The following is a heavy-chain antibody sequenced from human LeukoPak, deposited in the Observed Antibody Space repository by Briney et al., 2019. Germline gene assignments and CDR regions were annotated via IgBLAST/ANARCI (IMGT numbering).Heavy chain of an antibody. CDR1: GGSISSSSYY. D-gene: IGHD4-17*01. V-gene: IGHV4-39*07. CDR3: ARRQTTVTTNYYYYYMDV. Sequence: PSETLSLTCTVSGGSISSSSYYWGWIRQPPGKGLEWIGSIYYSGSTYYNPSLKSRDTISVDTSKNQFSLKLSSVTAADTAVYYCARRQTTVTTNYYYYYMDVWGKGTTVTVSS. CDR2: IYYSGST. J-gene: IGHJ6*03.